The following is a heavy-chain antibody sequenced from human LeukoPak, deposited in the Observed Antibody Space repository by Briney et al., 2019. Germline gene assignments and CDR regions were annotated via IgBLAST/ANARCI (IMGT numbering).Heavy chain of an antibody. V-gene: IGHV3-30*18. Sequence: GGSLRLSCTASGFSFSGHWMHWARQLPGKGLEWVAVISYDGSNKYYADSVKGRFTISRDNSKNTLYLQMNSLRAQDTAVYYCAKFESYDYDSSAYSLDYWGQGTLVTVSS. J-gene: IGHJ4*02. CDR2: ISYDGSNK. CDR3: AKFESYDYDSSAYSLDY. CDR1: GFSFSGHW. D-gene: IGHD3-22*01.